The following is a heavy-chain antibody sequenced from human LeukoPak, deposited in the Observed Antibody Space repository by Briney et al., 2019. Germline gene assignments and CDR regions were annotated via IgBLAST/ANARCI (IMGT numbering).Heavy chain of an antibody. CDR3: ARGQQFDY. V-gene: IGHV3-7*04. J-gene: IGHJ4*02. D-gene: IGHD6-13*01. CDR1: GFTFSSYA. CDR2: IKQDGSEK. Sequence: PGGPLRLSCAASGFTFSSYAMSWVRQAPGKGLEWVANIKQDGSEKYYVDSVKGRFTISRDNAKNSLYLQMNSLRAEDTAVYYCARGQQFDYWGQGTLVTVSS.